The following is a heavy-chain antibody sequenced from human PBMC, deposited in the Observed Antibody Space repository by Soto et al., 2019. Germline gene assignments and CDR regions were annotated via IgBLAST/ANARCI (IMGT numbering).Heavy chain of an antibody. CDR3: ASKSGHSDFPFDY. V-gene: IGHV4-30-2*01. Sequence: SETLSLTCAVSGGSISSGGYSWSWIRQPPGKGLEWIGYIYHSGSTYYNPSLKSRVTISIDRSKNRFSLKLNSVTAADTAVYYCASKSGHSDFPFDYWGQGTLVTVSS. J-gene: IGHJ4*02. CDR2: IYHSGST. CDR1: GGSISSGGYS. D-gene: IGHD3-3*01.